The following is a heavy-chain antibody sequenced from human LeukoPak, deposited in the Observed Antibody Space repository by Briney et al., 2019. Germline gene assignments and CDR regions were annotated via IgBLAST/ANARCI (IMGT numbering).Heavy chain of an antibody. Sequence: GGSLRLSCAASGFAFSRYALHWVRQAPGKGLEYVSSISSHGGSTYYAHSVKGRFTISRDNSKNTLHLQMGSLRAEDMAVYYCASSYLLTGYPLDYWGQGTLVTVSS. V-gene: IGHV3-64*01. J-gene: IGHJ4*02. CDR3: ASSYLLTGYPLDY. CDR2: ISSHGGST. CDR1: GFAFSRYA. D-gene: IGHD3-9*01.